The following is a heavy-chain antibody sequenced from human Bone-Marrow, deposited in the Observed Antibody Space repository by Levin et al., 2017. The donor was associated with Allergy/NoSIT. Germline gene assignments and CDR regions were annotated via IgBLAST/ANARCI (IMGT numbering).Heavy chain of an antibody. CDR2: ISPSDNTT. CDR3: ARENYEAFDI. CDR1: GFTFRNYY. D-gene: IGHD5-24*01. Sequence: GGSLRLSCAASGFTFRNYYMSWMRQAPGKGLEWVSYISPSDNTTYLADSVKGRFTISRDNAKNSVYLQMNSLRAEDTAVYYCARENYEAFDIWGQGTMVTVSS. V-gene: IGHV3-11*01. J-gene: IGHJ3*02.